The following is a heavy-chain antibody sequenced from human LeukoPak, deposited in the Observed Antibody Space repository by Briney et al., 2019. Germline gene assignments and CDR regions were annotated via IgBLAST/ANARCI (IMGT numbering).Heavy chain of an antibody. Sequence: GGSLGLSCAASGFTFSSYAMHWVRQAPGKGLEWVAVISYDGSNKYYADSVKGRFTISRDNSKNTLYLQMNSLRAEDTAVYYCARGGDIVVVPAAIVLDYWGQGTLVTVSS. CDR2: ISYDGSNK. D-gene: IGHD2-2*01. V-gene: IGHV3-30*04. J-gene: IGHJ4*02. CDR3: ARGGDIVVVPAAIVLDY. CDR1: GFTFSSYA.